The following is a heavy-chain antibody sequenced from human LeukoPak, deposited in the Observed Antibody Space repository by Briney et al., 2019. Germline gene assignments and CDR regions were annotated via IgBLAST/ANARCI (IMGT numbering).Heavy chain of an antibody. CDR2: TNTNTGNP. V-gene: IGHV7-4-1*02. Sequence: ASVKVSCKASGYTFTSYAMNWVRQAPGQGLEWMGWTNTNTGNPTYAQGFTGRFVFSLDTSASTAYLQISSLKAEDTAVYYCARSRLDWSVTTIDWDYWGQGTLVTVSS. D-gene: IGHD4-17*01. CDR3: ARSRLDWSVTTIDWDY. J-gene: IGHJ4*02. CDR1: GYTFTSYA.